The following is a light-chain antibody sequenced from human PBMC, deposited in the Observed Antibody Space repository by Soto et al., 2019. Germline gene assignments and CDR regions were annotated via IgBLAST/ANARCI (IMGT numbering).Light chain of an antibody. J-gene: IGKJ1*01. CDR2: AAS. CDR1: QSISSY. V-gene: IGKV1-39*01. CDR3: QQCYSTPRT. Sequence: DIQMTQSPSSLSASVADRVTITCRASQSISSYLNWYQQKPGKAPKLLIYAASSLHSGVPSRFSGSGSGTDFTLTISSLQPEDFATYYCQQCYSTPRTFGQGTKVDIK.